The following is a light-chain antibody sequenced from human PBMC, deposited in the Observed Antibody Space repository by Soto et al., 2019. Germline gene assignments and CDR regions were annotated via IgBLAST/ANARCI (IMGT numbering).Light chain of an antibody. CDR3: HQYDSSQLA. CDR2: GAS. Sequence: EIVLTQSPGTLSLSPGERATLSCRATQSVSSSYLAWYQQKPGQAHRLLIYGASSRATGIPDRFSGSGSGKDFTLTISRLEPEEVAVDYCHQYDSSQLASGGGTKVEIK. V-gene: IGKV3-20*01. CDR1: QSVSSSY. J-gene: IGKJ4*01.